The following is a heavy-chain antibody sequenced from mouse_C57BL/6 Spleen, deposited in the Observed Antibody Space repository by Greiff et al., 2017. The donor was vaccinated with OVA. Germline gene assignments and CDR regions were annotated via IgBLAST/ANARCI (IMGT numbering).Heavy chain of an antibody. CDR3: ARSGRLLENRYFDY. D-gene: IGHD1-1*01. Sequence: VQLQESGPELVKPGASVKISCKASGYTFTDYYINWVKQRPGQGLEWIGWIFPGSGSTYYNEKFKGKATLTVDKSSSTAYMLLSSLTSEDSAVYFCARSGRLLENRYFDYWGKGTTLTVSS. CDR2: IFPGSGST. J-gene: IGHJ2*01. V-gene: IGHV1-75*01. CDR1: GYTFTDYY.